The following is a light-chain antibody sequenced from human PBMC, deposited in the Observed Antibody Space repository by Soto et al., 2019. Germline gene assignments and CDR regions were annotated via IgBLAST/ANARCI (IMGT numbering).Light chain of an antibody. CDR2: DTS. CDR3: QQRYSWPTIT. J-gene: IGKJ5*01. V-gene: IGKV3-11*01. Sequence: EIVLTQSPATLSLSPGERATLSCRASQSVISYLAWYQQKPCQVHRLIIYDTSNRATGIPARFSGSGSGTDFTLTISRLEPEDFAVYYCQQRYSWPTITFCQVTRLEIK. CDR1: QSVISY.